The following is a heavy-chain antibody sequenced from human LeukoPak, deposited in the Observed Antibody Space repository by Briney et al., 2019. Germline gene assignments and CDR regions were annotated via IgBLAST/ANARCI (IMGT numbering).Heavy chain of an antibody. CDR2: IYYCGRT. CDR1: GDSISSSRSY. V-gene: IGHV4-39*01. CDR3: ARRIGGSAEIDY. Sequence: SDALSLPCTVSGDSISSSRSYWAWIRQPPGKGLEWIGSIYYCGRTYYNRSVKSRFTMSVYPSKNQFSLKLSSVTAADTAVFYCARRIGGSAEIDYWGQGTLVTVSS. J-gene: IGHJ4*02. D-gene: IGHD1-26*01.